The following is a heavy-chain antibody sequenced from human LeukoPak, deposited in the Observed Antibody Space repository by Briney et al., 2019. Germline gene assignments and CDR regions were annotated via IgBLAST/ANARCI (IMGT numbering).Heavy chain of an antibody. V-gene: IGHV1-2*02. Sequence: ASVKVSCKASGYTFTGYYMHWVRQAPGQGLEWMGWINPNSGGTNYAQKFQGRVTMTRDTSISTAYMELSRLRSDDTAVYYCARVADVVVVAATLFSFSYWGQGTLVTVSS. J-gene: IGHJ4*02. CDR1: GYTFTGYY. CDR2: INPNSGGT. CDR3: ARVADVVVVAATLFSFSY. D-gene: IGHD2-15*01.